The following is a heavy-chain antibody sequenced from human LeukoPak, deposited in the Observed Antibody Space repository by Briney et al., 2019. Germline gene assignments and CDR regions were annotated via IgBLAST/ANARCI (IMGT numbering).Heavy chain of an antibody. CDR2: IIPIFGTA. CDR1: GGTFSSYA. J-gene: IGHJ3*01. Sequence: ASVKVSCKASGGTFSSYAFSWVRQAPGQGLEWMGGIIPIFGTANYAQKFQGRVTITADESTNTGYTELSSLRSEDTAVYFCAREMTKTPLIDPLDFWGQGTTVTVSS. V-gene: IGHV1-69*13. CDR3: AREMTKTPLIDPLDF. D-gene: IGHD1-14*01.